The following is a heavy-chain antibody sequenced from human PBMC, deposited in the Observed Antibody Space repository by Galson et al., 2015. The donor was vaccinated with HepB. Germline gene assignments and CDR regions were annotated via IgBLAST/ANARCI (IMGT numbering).Heavy chain of an antibody. CDR2: ISSSSSTI. D-gene: IGHD3-22*01. V-gene: IGHV3-48*04. CDR3: ARDPITLTVDWGMDV. CDR1: GFSFSRYS. J-gene: IGHJ6*02. Sequence: SLRLSCAASGFSFSRYSMNWVRQAPGKGLEWVSHISSSSSTIYYADSVRGRFTISRDNAKSSLYLQMNSLRAEDTAVYYCARDPITLTVDWGMDVWGQGTTVTVSS.